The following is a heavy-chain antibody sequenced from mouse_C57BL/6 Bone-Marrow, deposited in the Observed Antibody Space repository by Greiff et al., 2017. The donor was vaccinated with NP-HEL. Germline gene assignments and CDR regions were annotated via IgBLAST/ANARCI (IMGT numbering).Heavy chain of an antibody. J-gene: IGHJ2*01. CDR2: ISYDGSN. Sequence: EVQLQQSGPGLVKPSQSLSLTCSVTGYSITSGYYWNWIRQFPGNKLEWMGYISYDGSNNYNPSLKNRISITRDTSKNQFFLKLNSVTTEDTATYYCARNSSGHFDYWGQGTTLTVSS. CDR3: ARNSSGHFDY. CDR1: GYSITSGYY. V-gene: IGHV3-6*01. D-gene: IGHD3-2*02.